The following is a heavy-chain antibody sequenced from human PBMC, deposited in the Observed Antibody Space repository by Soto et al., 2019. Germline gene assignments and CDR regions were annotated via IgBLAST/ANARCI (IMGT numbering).Heavy chain of an antibody. D-gene: IGHD4-4*01. CDR2: IYPGDSDT. J-gene: IGHJ6*02. V-gene: IGHV5-51*01. CDR3: ARYTVTTYDYYGMDV. CDR1: GYSFTSYW. Sequence: GESLKISCKGSGYSFTSYWIGWVRQMPGKGLEWMGIIYPGDSDTRYSPSFQGQVTISADKSISTAYLQWSSLKASDTAMYYCARYTVTTYDYYGMDVWGQGTTVTV.